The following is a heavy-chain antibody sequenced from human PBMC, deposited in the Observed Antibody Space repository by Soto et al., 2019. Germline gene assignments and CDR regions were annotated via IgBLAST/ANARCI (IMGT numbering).Heavy chain of an antibody. V-gene: IGHV1-46*01. Sequence: ASVKVSCKASGYTFTSYYMHWVRQAPGQGLEWMGIINPSGGSTSYAQKFQGRVTMTRDTSTSTVYMELSSLRAEDTAVYYCAKDLEYYYDSSSAFDIWGQGTMVTVSS. CDR3: AKDLEYYYDSSSAFDI. CDR1: GYTFTSYY. CDR2: INPSGGST. D-gene: IGHD3-22*01. J-gene: IGHJ3*02.